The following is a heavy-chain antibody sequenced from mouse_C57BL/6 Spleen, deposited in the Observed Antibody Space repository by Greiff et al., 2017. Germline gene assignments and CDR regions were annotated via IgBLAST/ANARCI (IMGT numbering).Heavy chain of an antibody. Sequence: VKLMESGAELVRPGASVTLSCKASGYTFTDYEMHWVKQTPVHGLEWIGAIDPETGGTAYNQKFKGKAILTADKSSSTAYMELRSLTSEDSAVYYCTRAQTAQATSDYWGQGTTLTVSS. CDR1: GYTFTDYE. CDR2: IDPETGGT. CDR3: TRAQTAQATSDY. V-gene: IGHV1-15*01. D-gene: IGHD3-2*02. J-gene: IGHJ2*01.